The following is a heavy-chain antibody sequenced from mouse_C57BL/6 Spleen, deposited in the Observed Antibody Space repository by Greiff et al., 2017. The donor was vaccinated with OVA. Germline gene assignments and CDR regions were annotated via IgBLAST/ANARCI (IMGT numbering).Heavy chain of an antibody. Sequence: VKLVESGAELVRPGASVTLSCKASGYTFTDYEMHWVKQTPVHGLEWIGAIDPETGGTAYNQKFKGKAILTADKSSSTAYLELRSLTSKDSAVYYCTRPPYWGQGTTLTVSS. V-gene: IGHV1-15*01. J-gene: IGHJ2*01. CDR2: IDPETGGT. CDR1: GYTFTDYE. CDR3: TRPPY.